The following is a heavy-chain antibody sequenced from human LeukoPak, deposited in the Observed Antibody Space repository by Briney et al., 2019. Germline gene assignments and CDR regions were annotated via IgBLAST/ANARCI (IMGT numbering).Heavy chain of an antibody. D-gene: IGHD6-13*01. V-gene: IGHV3-23*01. J-gene: IGHJ6*02. CDR3: AKDSSTSNYYYGMDV. CDR1: GFAFSSYT. CDR2: ISGSGAST. Sequence: GGSLRLSCAASGFAFSSYTMSWVRQAPGKGLAWVSSISGSGASTYYADSVKGRFTISRDNSKNTLYLQLNSLRAEDTAVYYCAKDSSTSNYYYGMDVRGQGTTVTVSS.